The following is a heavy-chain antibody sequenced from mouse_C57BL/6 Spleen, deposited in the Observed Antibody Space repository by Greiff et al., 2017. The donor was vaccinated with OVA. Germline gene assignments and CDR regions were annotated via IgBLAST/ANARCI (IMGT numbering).Heavy chain of an antibody. CDR2: IYPGGGYT. CDR1: GYTFTNYW. D-gene: IGHD1-1*01. J-gene: IGHJ2*01. CDR3: ARAGTTVSKGFDD. Sequence: QVQLQQSGAELVRPGTSVKMSCKASGYTFTNYWIGWAKQRPGHGLEWIGDIYPGGGYTNYNEKFKGKATLTADKSSSTAYMQFSSLTSEDAAIYYCARAGTTVSKGFDDWGQGTTLTVSS. V-gene: IGHV1-63*01.